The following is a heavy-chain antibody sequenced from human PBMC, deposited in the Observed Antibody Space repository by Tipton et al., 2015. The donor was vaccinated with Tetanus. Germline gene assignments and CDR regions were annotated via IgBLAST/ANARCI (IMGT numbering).Heavy chain of an antibody. V-gene: IGHV4-61*08. CDR2: IPDSGLT. D-gene: IGHD3-10*01. CDR1: GASLRSGDYN. Sequence: LRLSCSVSGASLRSGDYNWSWIRQPPGKGLEWLAYIPDSGLTNSNYFLKSRITISRDTSRNQFSLKLTSVTAADTAVYYCTRANHEFPKKGPFDSWGQGTLVIVS. CDR3: TRANHEFPKKGPFDS. J-gene: IGHJ4*02.